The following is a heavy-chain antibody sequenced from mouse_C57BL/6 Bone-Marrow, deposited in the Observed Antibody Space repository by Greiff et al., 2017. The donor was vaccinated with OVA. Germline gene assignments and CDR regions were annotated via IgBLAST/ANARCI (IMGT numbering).Heavy chain of an antibody. CDR2: INPNNGGT. CDR1: GYTFTDYN. V-gene: IGHV1-22*01. D-gene: IGHD2-13*01. CDR3: ARRGDYGDYFAY. Sequence: EVQLVESGPELVKPGASVKMSCKASGYTFTDYNMHWVKQSHGKSLEWIGYINPNNGGTSYNQKFKGKATLTVNKSSSTAYMELRSLTSEDSAVYYCARRGDYGDYFAYWGQGTLVTVSA. J-gene: IGHJ3*01.